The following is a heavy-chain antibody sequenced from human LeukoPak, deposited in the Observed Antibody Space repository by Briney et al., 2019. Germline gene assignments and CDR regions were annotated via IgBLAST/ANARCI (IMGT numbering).Heavy chain of an antibody. CDR2: IYYSGST. D-gene: IGHD3-3*01. Sequence: PSETLSLTRAVYGGSFSGYYWSWIRQPPGKGLEWIGYIYYSGSTNYNPSLKSRVTISVDTSKNQFSLKLSSVTAADTAVYYCARLNYDFWSGYYYGMDVWGQGTTVTVSS. CDR1: GGSFSGYY. CDR3: ARLNYDFWSGYYYGMDV. V-gene: IGHV4-59*08. J-gene: IGHJ6*02.